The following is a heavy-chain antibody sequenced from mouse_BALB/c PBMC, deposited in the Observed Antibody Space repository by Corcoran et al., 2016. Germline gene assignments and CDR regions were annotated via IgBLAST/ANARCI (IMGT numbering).Heavy chain of an antibody. D-gene: IGHD2-4*01. CDR1: GFNIKDYY. CDR3: ATMITYDFDY. V-gene: IGHV14-1*02. CDR2: IDPENGNT. J-gene: IGHJ2*02. Sequence: EVQLQQSGAELVRPGALVKLSCKASGFNIKDYYMHWVKQRPEQGLEWIGWIDPENGNTIYDPKFQGKASITADTSSNTAYLQLSSLTSEDTAFYSCATMITYDFDYWGQGTSLTVSS.